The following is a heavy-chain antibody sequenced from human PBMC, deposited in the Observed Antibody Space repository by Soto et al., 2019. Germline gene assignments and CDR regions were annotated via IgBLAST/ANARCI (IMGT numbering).Heavy chain of an antibody. V-gene: IGHV4-30-2*01. D-gene: IGHD3-10*01. J-gene: IGHJ4*02. CDR1: GGSISSGGYS. Sequence: QLQLQESGSGLVKPSQTLSLTCAVSGGSISSGGYSWSWIRQPPGKGLEWIGYIYHNGSTYYNPSHKSRVTISVDRSKNQFSLKLSSVTAADTAVYYCARAIGWFGELLGGYYFDYWGQGTLVTVSS. CDR2: IYHNGST. CDR3: ARAIGWFGELLGGYYFDY.